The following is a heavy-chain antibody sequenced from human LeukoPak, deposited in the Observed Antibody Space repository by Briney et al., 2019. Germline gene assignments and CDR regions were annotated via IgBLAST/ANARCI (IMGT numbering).Heavy chain of an antibody. J-gene: IGHJ6*03. V-gene: IGHV1-2*02. CDR2: INPNSGGT. CDR3: ARDSSGEMATIHYYYYYMDV. CDR1: GYTFTGYY. Sequence: ASVKVSCKASGYTFTGYYMHWVRQAPGQGLEWMGWINPNSGGTNYAQKFQGRVTMTRDTSISTAYMELSRLRSDDTAVYYCARDSSGEMATIHYYYYYMDVWGKGTTVTVSS. D-gene: IGHD5-24*01.